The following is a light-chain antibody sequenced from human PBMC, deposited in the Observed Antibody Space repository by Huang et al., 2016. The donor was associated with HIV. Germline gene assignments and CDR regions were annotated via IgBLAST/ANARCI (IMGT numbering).Light chain of an antibody. CDR2: LGA. Sequence: DIVMTQSPLSLPVTPGEPASISCRSSQSLQQSNGYIYLDWYLQKPGQSPQLLIYLGADRASGVPDRFSGSGTGADFTLKISRVEAEDVGVYYCMQALQTPFTLGQGTRLEIK. CDR3: MQALQTPFT. J-gene: IGKJ5*01. V-gene: IGKV2-28*01. CDR1: QSLQQSNGYIY.